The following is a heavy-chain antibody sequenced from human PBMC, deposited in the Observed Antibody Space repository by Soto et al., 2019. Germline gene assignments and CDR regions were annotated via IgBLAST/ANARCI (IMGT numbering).Heavy chain of an antibody. J-gene: IGHJ5*02. CDR1: GGSISGSYYY. V-gene: IGHV4-39*01. Sequence: SETLSLTCAVSGGSISGSYYYWGWIRQPPGKGLEWIGSIYYSGSTYYNPSLKSRVTISVDTSKNQFSLKLSSVTAADTAVYYCVRLCDYGDYRWFDPWGQGTLVTVSS. CDR2: IYYSGST. D-gene: IGHD4-17*01. CDR3: VRLCDYGDYRWFDP.